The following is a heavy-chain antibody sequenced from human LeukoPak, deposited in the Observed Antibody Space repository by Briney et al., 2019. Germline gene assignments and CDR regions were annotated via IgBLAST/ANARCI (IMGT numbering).Heavy chain of an antibody. CDR2: FDPEDGET. V-gene: IGHV1-24*01. J-gene: IGHJ4*02. Sequence: ASVKVSCKASGGTFSSYAISWVRQAPGKGLEWMGGFDPEDGETIYAQKFQGRVTMTEDTSTDTAYMELSSLRSEDTAVYYCATELYDSSGYYFDYWGQGTLVTVSS. D-gene: IGHD3-22*01. CDR3: ATELYDSSGYYFDY. CDR1: GGTFSSYA.